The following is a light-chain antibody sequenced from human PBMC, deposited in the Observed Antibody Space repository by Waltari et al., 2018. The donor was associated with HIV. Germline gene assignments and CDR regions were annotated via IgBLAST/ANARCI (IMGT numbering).Light chain of an antibody. CDR1: TCTISNNY. CDR3: GTWDTSLTAYV. J-gene: IGLJ1*01. Sequence: QSLLTRPPSVSAAPGHNVTISCSGTTCTISNNYVSWYQHLPGTAPKLLIFENDKRPSEIPDRFSGSKSGTSATLGIIGLQPGDEADYYCGTWDTSLTAYVFTTGTKVSV. CDR2: END. V-gene: IGLV1-51*02.